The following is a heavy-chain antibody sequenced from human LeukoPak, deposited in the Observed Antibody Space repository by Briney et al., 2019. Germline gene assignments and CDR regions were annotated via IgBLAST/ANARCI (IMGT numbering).Heavy chain of an antibody. J-gene: IGHJ4*02. CDR2: ISWNSGSI. V-gene: IGHV3-9*01. CDR1: GFTFDEYA. Sequence: GGSLRLSCAASGFTFDEYAMHWVRQAPGKGLEWVSGISWNSGSIGYADSVKGRFTISRDNAKNTLYLQMNSLRAEDTAVYYCAGGPFLDYWGQGTLVTVSS. CDR3: AGGPFLDY.